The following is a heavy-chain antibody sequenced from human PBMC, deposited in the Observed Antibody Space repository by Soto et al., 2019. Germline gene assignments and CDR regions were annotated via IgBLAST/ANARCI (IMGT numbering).Heavy chain of an antibody. CDR3: ARGRSGVIGWFDP. CDR2: INPTSGDT. D-gene: IGHD6-25*01. CDR1: GYTFTDYY. V-gene: IGHV1-2*04. J-gene: IGHJ5*02. Sequence: QVQLVQSGAEVKKPGASVKVSCKASGYTFTDYYIHWVRQAPGQGLEWMGWINPTSGDTKYAQKLKGWVTKTRDTSNSPAYMERTRPRSDDTAVYYCARGRSGVIGWFDPWGQGTVVTVSS.